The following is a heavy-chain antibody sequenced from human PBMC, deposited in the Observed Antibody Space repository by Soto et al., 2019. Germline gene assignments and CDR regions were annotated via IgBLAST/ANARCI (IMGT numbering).Heavy chain of an antibody. V-gene: IGHV4-34*01. D-gene: IGHD1-20*01. CDR3: ARGRFRGYNWNDEGWFDP. Sequence: QVQLQQWGAGLLKPSETLSLTCAVYGGSFSGYYWSWIRQPPGKGLEWIGEINHSGSTNYNPSLKRRVTISVDTSKNQFSLKLSSVTAAATAVYYCARGRFRGYNWNDEGWFDPWGQGTLVTVSS. CDR2: INHSGST. J-gene: IGHJ5*02. CDR1: GGSFSGYY.